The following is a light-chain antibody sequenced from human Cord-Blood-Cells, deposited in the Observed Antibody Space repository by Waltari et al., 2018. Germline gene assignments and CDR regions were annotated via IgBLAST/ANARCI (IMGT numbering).Light chain of an antibody. J-gene: IGLJ3*02. Sequence: QLVLTQSPSASASLGASVKLTCTLSSGHSSYAIAWHQQQPEKGPRYLMKLNSDGSHSNGDGIPDRFSGSSSGAERYLTISSLQSEDEADYYCQTWGTGSNWVFGGGTKLTVL. CDR2: LNSDGSH. CDR1: SGHSSYA. V-gene: IGLV4-69*01. CDR3: QTWGTGSNWV.